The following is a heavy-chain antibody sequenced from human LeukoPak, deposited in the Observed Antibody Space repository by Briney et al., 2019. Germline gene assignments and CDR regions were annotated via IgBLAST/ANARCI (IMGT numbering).Heavy chain of an antibody. CDR2: ISSSGSTI. J-gene: IGHJ4*02. Sequence: GGSLRLSCAASGFTFSDYYMSWIRQAPGKGLEWVSYISSSGSTIYYADSVKGRFTISRDNAKNSLYLQMNSLRAEDTAVYYCSRDLGLGLYEFFDYWGQGTLVTVSS. D-gene: IGHD2-8*02. V-gene: IGHV3-11*01. CDR3: SRDLGLGLYEFFDY. CDR1: GFTFSDYY.